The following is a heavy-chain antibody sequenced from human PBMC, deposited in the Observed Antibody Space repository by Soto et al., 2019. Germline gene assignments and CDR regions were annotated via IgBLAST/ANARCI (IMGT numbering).Heavy chain of an antibody. Sequence: EVQLLESGGGLVQPGGSLRLSCAASGFTFTTYAMSWVGQPPGKGLEWVSGISSSGDIPYYADSVKGRFTISRDQSKKTVYLQMSSLRAEDTALYYCAKVNSIVGDGDHDYWGQGTLVSVSS. CDR2: ISSSGDIP. J-gene: IGHJ4*02. CDR3: AKVNSIVGDGDHDY. D-gene: IGHD4-17*01. CDR1: GFTFTTYA. V-gene: IGHV3-23*01.